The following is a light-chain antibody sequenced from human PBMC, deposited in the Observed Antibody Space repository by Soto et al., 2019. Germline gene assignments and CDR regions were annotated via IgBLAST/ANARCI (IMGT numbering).Light chain of an antibody. Sequence: VLTQPPSVSGAPGQRVTIYCTGSSSNIGAGYDVHWYQQLPGTAPKLLIYGNSNQPSGVPDRFSGSKSGTSASLAITGLQTEDEADYYCQSYDSSLSGSVFGGGTKLTVL. CDR2: GNS. V-gene: IGLV1-40*01. CDR1: SSNIGAGYD. CDR3: QSYDSSLSGSV. J-gene: IGLJ3*02.